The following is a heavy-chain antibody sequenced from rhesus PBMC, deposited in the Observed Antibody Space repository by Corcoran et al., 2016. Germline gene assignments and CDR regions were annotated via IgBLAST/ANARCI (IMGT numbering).Heavy chain of an antibody. CDR1: GGSISSSY. CDR2: IYWSGSST. CDR3: ASDNWNYGLDS. Sequence: QLQLQESGPGLVKPSATLSVPCAVSGGSISSSYWSWIRQAPGKGLEWIGYIYWSGSSTNYNHSRKSRGTLAVDTAKNQLSRKLSSVTAADTAGYDGASDNWNYGLDSWGQGVVVTVSS. D-gene: IGHD1-26*01. V-gene: IGHV4-169*02. J-gene: IGHJ6*01.